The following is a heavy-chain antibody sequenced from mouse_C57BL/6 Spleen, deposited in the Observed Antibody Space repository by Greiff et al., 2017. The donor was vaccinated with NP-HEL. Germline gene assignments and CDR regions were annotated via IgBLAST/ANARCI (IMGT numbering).Heavy chain of an antibody. Sequence: EVQRVESEGGLVQPGSSMKLSCTASGFTFSDYYMAWVRQVPEKGLEWVANINYDGSSTYYLDSLKSRFIISRDNAKNILYLQMSSLKSEDTATYYCARDGVTRAMDYWGQGTSVTVSS. V-gene: IGHV5-16*01. CDR3: ARDGVTRAMDY. D-gene: IGHD2-2*01. CDR2: INYDGSST. CDR1: GFTFSDYY. J-gene: IGHJ4*01.